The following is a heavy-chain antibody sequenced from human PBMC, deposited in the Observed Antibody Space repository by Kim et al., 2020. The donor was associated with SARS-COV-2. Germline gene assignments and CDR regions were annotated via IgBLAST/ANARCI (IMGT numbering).Heavy chain of an antibody. V-gene: IGHV3-23*01. CDR1: GFTFSNYA. J-gene: IGHJ4*02. D-gene: IGHD3-3*01. CDR2: LSGSGGST. CDR3: AKDPHYDFWSGYYFDS. Sequence: GGSLRLSCAASGFTFSNYAMSWVRQAPGKGLEWVSALSGSGGSTSYADSVKGRFTISRDNSKNTLYLQMNSLRADDTAVYSCAKDPHYDFWSGYYFDSWGQGTLVTVSS.